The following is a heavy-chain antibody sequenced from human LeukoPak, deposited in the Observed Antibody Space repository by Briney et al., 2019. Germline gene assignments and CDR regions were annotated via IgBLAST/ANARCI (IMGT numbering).Heavy chain of an antibody. D-gene: IGHD6-6*01. Sequence: GGSLRLSCAASGFTFSSYAMHWVRQAPGKGLEWVAVISYDGSNKYYADSVKGRFTISRDNSKNTLYLQMNSLRAEDTAVYYCARDLGTARGYFDYWGQGTLVTVSS. CDR1: GFTFSSYA. V-gene: IGHV3-30*04. J-gene: IGHJ4*02. CDR2: ISYDGSNK. CDR3: ARDLGTARGYFDY.